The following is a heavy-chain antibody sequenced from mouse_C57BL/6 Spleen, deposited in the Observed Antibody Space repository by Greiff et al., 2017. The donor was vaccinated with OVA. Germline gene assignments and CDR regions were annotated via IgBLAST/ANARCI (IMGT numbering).Heavy chain of an antibody. J-gene: IGHJ3*01. Sequence: EVKLVESGAELVRPGASVKLSCTASGFNIKDYYMHWVKQRPEQGLEWIGRIDPEDGDTEYAEKFKGKATMTADTSSNTAYLQLSSLTSEDTAVYYCTPYGDCVAWFAYWGQGTLVTVSA. V-gene: IGHV14-1*01. CDR2: IDPEDGDT. D-gene: IGHD2-13*01. CDR3: TPYGDCVAWFAY. CDR1: GFNIKDYY.